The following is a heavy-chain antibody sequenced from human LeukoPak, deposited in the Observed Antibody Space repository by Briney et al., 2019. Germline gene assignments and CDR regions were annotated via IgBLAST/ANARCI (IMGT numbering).Heavy chain of an antibody. CDR2: ISYDGSNK. D-gene: IGHD3-10*01. CDR1: GFTFSSYA. J-gene: IGHJ3*02. V-gene: IGHV3-30-3*01. CDR3: ARNSSYYYGSGSYSPGAFDI. Sequence: GRSLRLSCAASGFTFSSYAMHWVRQAPGKGLEWVAVISYDGSNKYYADSVKGRFTISRDNSKNTLYLQMNSLRAEDTAVYYCARNSSYYYGSGSYSPGAFDIWGQGTMVTVSS.